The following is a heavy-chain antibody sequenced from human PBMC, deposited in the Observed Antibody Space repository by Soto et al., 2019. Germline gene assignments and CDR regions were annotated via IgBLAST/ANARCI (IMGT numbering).Heavy chain of an antibody. Sequence: GGSLRLSCAASGFKFDDYAMHWVRQAPGKGLEWVSGISWNSGRIGYADSVKGRFTISRDNAENSLYLQMNSLRPEDTALYFCAKASHYYASGGYHHPFDYWGQGTLVTVSS. CDR3: AKASHYYASGGYHHPFDY. CDR2: ISWNSGRI. J-gene: IGHJ4*02. V-gene: IGHV3-9*01. CDR1: GFKFDDYA. D-gene: IGHD3-22*01.